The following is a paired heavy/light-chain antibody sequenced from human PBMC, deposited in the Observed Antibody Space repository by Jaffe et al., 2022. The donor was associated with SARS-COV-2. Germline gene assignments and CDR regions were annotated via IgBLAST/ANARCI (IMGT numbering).Heavy chain of an antibody. V-gene: IGHV3-9*01. J-gene: IGHJ3*02. D-gene: IGHD1-26*01. CDR1: GFTFDEYA. CDR2: ISWNSASI. CDR3: AKDTSYTHRSASHDI. Sequence: EVQLVESGGGLVQPGRSLRLSCAASGFTFDEYAMHWVRQVPGKGLEWVSGISWNSASIGYADSVKGRFTISRDNAKNSLYLQMNSLRAEDTALYYCAKDTSYTHRSASHDIWGQGTMVTVSS.
Light chain of an antibody. Sequence: QSALTQPPSASGSPGQSVTISCTGTSSDVGGYNYVSWYQQHPGKAPKLIIYEVSERPSGVPDRFSGSKSGNTASLTVSGLQTEDEADYYCSSYAGSHVVFGGGTKVTVL. CDR3: SSYAGSHVV. CDR2: EVS. CDR1: SSDVGGYNY. J-gene: IGLJ2*01. V-gene: IGLV2-8*01.